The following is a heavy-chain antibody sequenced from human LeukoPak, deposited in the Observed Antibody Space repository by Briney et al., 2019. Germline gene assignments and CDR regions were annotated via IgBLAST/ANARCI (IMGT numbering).Heavy chain of an antibody. CDR3: ARLYGSGSYRVNDAFDI. D-gene: IGHD3-10*01. J-gene: IGHJ3*02. CDR2: ISSTGNNI. V-gene: IGHV3-21*01. Sequence: GGSLRLSCAASGFTFSSYGMSWVRQAPGKGLEWVSSISSTGNNINYADSLKGRFTISRDNAKNSLYLQINSLRAEDTALYYCARLYGSGSYRVNDAFDIWGQGTMVTVSS. CDR1: GFTFSSYG.